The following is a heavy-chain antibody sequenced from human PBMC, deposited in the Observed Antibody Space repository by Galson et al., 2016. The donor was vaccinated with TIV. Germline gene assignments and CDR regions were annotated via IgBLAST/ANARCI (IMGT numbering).Heavy chain of an antibody. J-gene: IGHJ6*02. Sequence: SLRLSCAASGFAFSTYAMHWVRQAPGKGLEWVALISYYGSDKYYADSVKGRFTISRDNSKNTLHLQMNNLRAEDTAVYYCARGDYPATVTTYYYYGMDVWGQGTTVTVSS. CDR3: ARGDYPATVTTYYYYGMDV. D-gene: IGHD4-11*01. CDR2: ISYYGSDK. CDR1: GFAFSTYA. V-gene: IGHV3-30-3*01.